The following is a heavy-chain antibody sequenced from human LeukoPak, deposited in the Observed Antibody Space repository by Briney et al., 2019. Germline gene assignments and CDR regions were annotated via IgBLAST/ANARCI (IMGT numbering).Heavy chain of an antibody. V-gene: IGHV3-66*01. CDR3: ARDLFYYYGSGSSHFDY. D-gene: IGHD3-10*01. Sequence: GGSLRLSCAASGFTVSSNYMSWVRQAPGKGLEWVSVIYSGGSTFYADSVKGRFTISRDNSKNTLYLQMNSLGAEDTAVYYCARDLFYYYGSGSSHFDYWGQGTLVTVSS. CDR1: GFTVSSNY. J-gene: IGHJ4*02. CDR2: IYSGGST.